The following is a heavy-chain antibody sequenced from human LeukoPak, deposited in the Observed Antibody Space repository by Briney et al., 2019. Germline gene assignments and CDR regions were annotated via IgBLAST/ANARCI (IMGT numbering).Heavy chain of an antibody. J-gene: IGHJ3*02. CDR3: ARGGGGANSRPDDAFDI. CDR2: IGTAGDT. Sequence: LSGGSLRLSCAASGFTFSDYDMHWVRQVTGKGLEWVSGIGTAGDTYSPGSVKGRFTISRENAKNSLYLQMNSLRAGDTAVYFCARGGGGANSRPDDAFDIWGQGTMVTVSS. V-gene: IGHV3-13*01. D-gene: IGHD3-16*01. CDR1: GFTFSDYD.